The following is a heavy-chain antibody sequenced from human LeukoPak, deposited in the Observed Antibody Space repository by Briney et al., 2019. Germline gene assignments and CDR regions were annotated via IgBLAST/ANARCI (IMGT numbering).Heavy chain of an antibody. D-gene: IGHD6-13*01. Sequence: PGGSLRLSCAVSGFTFSSYGMHWVRQAPGKGLEWVAVISFDGRNIYYADSVKGRFTISRDNSKNTLFLQMNSLRTEDTAMYYCAKQREGSSWSPDYWGQGTLVTVSS. J-gene: IGHJ4*02. CDR2: ISFDGRNI. V-gene: IGHV3-30*18. CDR3: AKQREGSSWSPDY. CDR1: GFTFSSYG.